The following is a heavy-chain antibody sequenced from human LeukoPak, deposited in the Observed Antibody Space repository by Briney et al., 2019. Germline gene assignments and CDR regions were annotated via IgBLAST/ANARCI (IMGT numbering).Heavy chain of an antibody. D-gene: IGHD3-3*01. CDR3: AKSRSSRFYDFWSGKHGVGMDV. J-gene: IGHJ6*02. CDR2: ISGSGGST. V-gene: IGHV3-23*01. CDR1: GFTFSSYA. Sequence: PGGSLRLSCAASGFTFSSYAMSWVRQAPGKGLEWVSAISGSGGSTYYADSVKGRFTISRDNSKNTLYLQMNSLRAEDTAVYYCAKSRSSRFYDFWSGKHGVGMDVWGQGTTVTVSS.